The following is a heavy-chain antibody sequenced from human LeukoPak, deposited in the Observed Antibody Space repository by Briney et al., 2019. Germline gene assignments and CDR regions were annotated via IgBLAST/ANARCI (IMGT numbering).Heavy chain of an antibody. CDR2: IRYYGSNK. Sequence: PGGSLRLSCAASGFTFSNYGMHWVRQAPGKGLEWVAFIRYYGSNKYYADSVKGRFTISRDNSKNTLYLQMNSLRAEDTAVYYCAKGRGWEASYYYYYMDVWGKGTTVTISS. D-gene: IGHD1-26*01. CDR1: GFTFSNYG. V-gene: IGHV3-30*02. J-gene: IGHJ6*03. CDR3: AKGRGWEASYYYYYMDV.